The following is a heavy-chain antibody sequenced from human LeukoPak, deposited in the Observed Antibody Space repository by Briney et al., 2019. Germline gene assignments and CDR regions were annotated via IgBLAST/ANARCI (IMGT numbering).Heavy chain of an antibody. V-gene: IGHV1-18*01. CDR3: ARTRLQWFGELLSYYFDY. J-gene: IGHJ4*02. D-gene: IGHD3-10*01. Sequence: ASVKVSCKASGYPLINYGIGWVRQAPGQGLEWMGWISTHNGNTNFVQKFQGRVTVTTDTTTSTVYMELRSLRSDDTAVYYCARTRLQWFGELLSYYFDYWGQGTLVTVSS. CDR1: GYPLINYG. CDR2: ISTHNGNT.